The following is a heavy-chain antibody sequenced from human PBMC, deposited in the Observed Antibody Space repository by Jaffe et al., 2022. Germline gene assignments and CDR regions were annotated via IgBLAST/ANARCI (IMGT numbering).Heavy chain of an antibody. CDR3: ARGLKFQGIISRPPPFDF. Sequence: QVQLQESGPGLVKPSETLSLTCTVSGDSISGYYWSWIRQPPGKGLEWIGYIYYSGSSNYNPSLKSRVTMSVDTSKNQLSLKVSSVTAADTAVYFCARGLKFQGIISRPPPFDFWGQGTLVTVSS. CDR2: IYYSGSS. CDR1: GDSISGYY. V-gene: IGHV4-59*01. D-gene: IGHD3-10*01. J-gene: IGHJ4*02.